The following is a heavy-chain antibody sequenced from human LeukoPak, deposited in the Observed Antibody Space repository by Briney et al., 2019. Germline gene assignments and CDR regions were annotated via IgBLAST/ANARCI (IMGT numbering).Heavy chain of an antibody. CDR3: ALTMVRGAFDY. D-gene: IGHD3-10*01. V-gene: IGHV3-30-3*01. Sequence: GGSLRLSCAASGFTFSSYAMHWVRQAPGKGLEWVAVISYDGSNKYYADSVKGRFTISRDNSKNTLYLQMNSLRAEDTAAYYCALTMVRGAFDYWGQGTLVTVSS. J-gene: IGHJ4*02. CDR1: GFTFSSYA. CDR2: ISYDGSNK.